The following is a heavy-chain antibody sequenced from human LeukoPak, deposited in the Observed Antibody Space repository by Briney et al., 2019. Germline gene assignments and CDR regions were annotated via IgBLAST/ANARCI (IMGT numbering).Heavy chain of an antibody. Sequence: GASVKVSCKASGYTFTSYYIHWVRQAPGQGLEWMGIINPSGGSTSYAQTFQGRLTMTRDTSTSTTYMELSSLRSEDTAVYYCARSDTVDTYYYYYDMDVWGQGTTVTVSS. V-gene: IGHV1-46*01. CDR3: ARSDTVDTYYYYYDMDV. CDR2: INPSGGST. D-gene: IGHD4-17*01. J-gene: IGHJ6*02. CDR1: GYTFTSYY.